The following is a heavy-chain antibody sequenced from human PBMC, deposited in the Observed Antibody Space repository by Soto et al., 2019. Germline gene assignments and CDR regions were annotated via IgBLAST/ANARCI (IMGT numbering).Heavy chain of an antibody. CDR3: ASQSSEWLLFAS. CDR1: GFTFSSYS. D-gene: IGHD5-12*01. J-gene: IGHJ4*02. Sequence: EVQRVESGGGLVQPGGSLRLSCAASGFTFSSYSMNWVRQAPGKGLEWVSYISSSSSTIYYADSVKGRFTISRDNAKNSLYLQMNSLRAEDTAVYYCASQSSEWLLFASWGQGTLVTVSS. CDR2: ISSSSSTI. V-gene: IGHV3-48*01.